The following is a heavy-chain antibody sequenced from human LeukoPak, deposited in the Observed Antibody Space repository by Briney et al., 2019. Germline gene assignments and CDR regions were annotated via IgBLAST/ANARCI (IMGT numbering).Heavy chain of an antibody. CDR3: ARGDNWNDQGDWFDP. D-gene: IGHD1-1*01. J-gene: IGHJ5*02. CDR2: ISYDGSNK. CDR1: GFTFSSYA. Sequence: GGSLRLSCAASGFTFSSYAMHWVRQAPGKGLEWVAVISYDGSNKYYADSVKGRFTISRDNSKNTLYLQMNSLRAEDTAVYYCARGDNWNDQGDWFDPWGQGTLVTVSS. V-gene: IGHV3-30-3*01.